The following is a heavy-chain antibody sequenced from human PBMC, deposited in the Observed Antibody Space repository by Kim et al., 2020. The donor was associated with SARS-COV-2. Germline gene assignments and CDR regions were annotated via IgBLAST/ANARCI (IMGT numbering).Heavy chain of an antibody. D-gene: IGHD1-26*01. J-gene: IGHJ3*02. V-gene: IGHV1-3*01. Sequence: SQTFQGRVTIHWDTSASTAYMELSRLRSEDTAVYYCARPYSGSYLTAFDIWGQGTMVTVSS. CDR3: ARPYSGSYLTAFDI.